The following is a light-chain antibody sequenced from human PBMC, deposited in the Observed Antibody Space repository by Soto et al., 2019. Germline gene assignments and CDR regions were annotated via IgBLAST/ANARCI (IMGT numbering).Light chain of an antibody. CDR1: SSDVGSYNL. V-gene: IGLV2-23*03. J-gene: IGLJ2*01. CDR2: EGS. Sequence: QSALTQPASVSGSPGQSITISCTGTSSDVGSYNLVSWYQQHPGKAPKLIIYEGSKRPSGVSNRFSGSKSGNTASLPISGLQSEDEADYYCCSYAGSSTFVVFGGGTQLTVL. CDR3: CSYAGSSTFVV.